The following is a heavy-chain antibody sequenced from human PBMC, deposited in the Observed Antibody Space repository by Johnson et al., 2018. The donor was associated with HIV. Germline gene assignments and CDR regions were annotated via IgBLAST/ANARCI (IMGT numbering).Heavy chain of an antibody. J-gene: IGHJ3*02. V-gene: IGHV3-53*01. D-gene: IGHD2-15*01. CDR3: AREFPYCSGGSCLPAAFDI. CDR2: IYRGGST. Sequence: NWVRQAPGKGLEWVSVIYRGGSTYYADSVKGRFTISRDNSKNTLYLQMNSLRAEDTAVYYCAREFPYCSGGSCLPAAFDIWGQGTMVTVSS.